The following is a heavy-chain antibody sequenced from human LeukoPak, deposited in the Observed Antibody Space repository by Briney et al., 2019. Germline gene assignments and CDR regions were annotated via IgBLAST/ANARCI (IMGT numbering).Heavy chain of an antibody. D-gene: IGHD5-24*01. J-gene: IGHJ4*02. Sequence: ASVKVSCKASGYTFTDYYLHWVRQAPGQGLEWMGWINPNSGGTNYTQTFQGRVTMTRDTSITTAYLELSRLRSDDTAVYYCARIGYNHYFDYWGQGTLVTVSS. V-gene: IGHV1-2*02. CDR3: ARIGYNHYFDY. CDR2: INPNSGGT. CDR1: GYTFTDYY.